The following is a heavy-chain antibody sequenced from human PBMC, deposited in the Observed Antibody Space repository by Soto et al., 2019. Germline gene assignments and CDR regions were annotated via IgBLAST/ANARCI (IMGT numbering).Heavy chain of an antibody. D-gene: IGHD4-17*01. CDR1: GDTFTGYY. CDR2: INPNSGGT. J-gene: IGHJ3*02. Sequence: SVKVSCEASGDTFTGYYMHWARQALGQGLEWMGWINPNSGGTNYAQKFQGWVTMTRDTSISTAYMELSRLRSDDTAVYYCATTVTTADVVAFDIWGQGTMVTVSS. CDR3: ATTVTTADVVAFDI. V-gene: IGHV1-2*04.